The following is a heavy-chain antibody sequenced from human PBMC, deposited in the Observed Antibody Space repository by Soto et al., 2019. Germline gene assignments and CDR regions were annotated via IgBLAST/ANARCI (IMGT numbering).Heavy chain of an antibody. V-gene: IGHV3-11*01. CDR2: IGPYGNIK. Sequence: QVQLVESGGGLVKPGESLRVSCAASGFSFRDYFMSWMRQAPGKGLEWVAYIGPYGNIKYYADSVKGRFTISRDDATNSLYLHMNSLRAEDTAVYYCARDDYTYGVYWGQGTPVTVSS. D-gene: IGHD2-2*02. J-gene: IGHJ4*02. CDR3: ARDDYTYGVY. CDR1: GFSFRDYF.